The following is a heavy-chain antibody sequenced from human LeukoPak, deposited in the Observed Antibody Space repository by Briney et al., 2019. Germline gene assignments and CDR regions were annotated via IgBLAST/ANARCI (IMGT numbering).Heavy chain of an antibody. CDR1: GFTFSTYS. CDR3: AREDCSSTSCYPDAFDI. D-gene: IGHD2-2*01. Sequence: GGSLRLSCAASGFTFSTYSMNWVRQAPGKGLEWVSSISSGSGYIYYADSVKGRFTISRDNSKNTLYLQMNSLRAEDTAVYYCAREDCSSTSCYPDAFDIWGQGTMVTVSS. CDR2: ISSGSGYI. J-gene: IGHJ3*02. V-gene: IGHV3-21*01.